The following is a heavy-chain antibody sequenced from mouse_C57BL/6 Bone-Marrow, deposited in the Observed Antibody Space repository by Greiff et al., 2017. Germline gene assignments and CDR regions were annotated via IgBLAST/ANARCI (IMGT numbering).Heavy chain of an antibody. CDR3: ARNYCGSPYFDD. Sequence: EVQLQQSGAELVKPGASVKLSCTASGFNITDYYMHWVKQRTEQGLEWIGRIDPEDGETKYAPNFQGKATITADTSSNTAYLQLSSLTSDDTAVYYCARNYCGSPYFDDWGQGTTLTVSS. D-gene: IGHD1-1*01. CDR2: IDPEDGET. V-gene: IGHV14-2*01. CDR1: GFNITDYY. J-gene: IGHJ2*01.